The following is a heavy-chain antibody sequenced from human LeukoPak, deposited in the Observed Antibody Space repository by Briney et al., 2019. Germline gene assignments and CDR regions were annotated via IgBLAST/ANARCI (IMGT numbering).Heavy chain of an antibody. D-gene: IGHD6-19*01. V-gene: IGHV3-48*03. CDR3: ARGQWVVRGVYFDY. J-gene: IGHJ4*02. Sequence: PGRSLRLSCAASGFTFSSYEMNWVRQAPGKGLEWVSYISSSGSTMYYADSVKGRFTISRDNAKNSLYLQMNSLRAEDTAVYFCARGQWVVRGVYFDYWGQGTLVTVSS. CDR1: GFTFSSYE. CDR2: ISSSGSTM.